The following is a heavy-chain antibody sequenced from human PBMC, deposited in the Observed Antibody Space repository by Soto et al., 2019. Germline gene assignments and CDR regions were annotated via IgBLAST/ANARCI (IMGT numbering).Heavy chain of an antibody. CDR1: GFSLSNARMG. D-gene: IGHD1-1*01. V-gene: IGHV2-26*01. J-gene: IGHJ5*02. Sequence: QSGPTLVNPTETLTLTCTVSGFSLSNARMGVSWIRQPPGKALEWLAHIFSNDEKSYSTSLKSRLTISKDTSKSQVVLTMTNMDPVDTATYYCARIYLETRNWFDPWGQGTLVTVSS. CDR3: ARIYLETRNWFDP. CDR2: IFSNDEK.